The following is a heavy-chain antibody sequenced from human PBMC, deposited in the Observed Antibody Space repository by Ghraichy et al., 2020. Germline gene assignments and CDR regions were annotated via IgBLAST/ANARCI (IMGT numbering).Heavy chain of an antibody. CDR3: APAPWSYASLFVP. D-gene: IGHD3-16*01. CDR2: ISENGDRT. Sequence: GGSLRLSCAASGFTFDDNAIHWVRQAPGKGLEWVSLISENGDRTYYADSVKGRFTISRDNSKDSLYLQMHSLRTEDTGFYYCAPAPWSYASLFVPWGPGTLVTVFS. J-gene: IGHJ5*02. CDR1: GFTFDDNA. V-gene: IGHV3-43*02.